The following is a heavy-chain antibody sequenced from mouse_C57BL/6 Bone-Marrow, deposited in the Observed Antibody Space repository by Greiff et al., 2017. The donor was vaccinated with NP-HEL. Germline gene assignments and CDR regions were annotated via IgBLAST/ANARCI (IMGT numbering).Heavy chain of an antibody. Sequence: QVQLKQSGAELVRPGTSVKVSCKASGYAFTNYLIEWVKQRPGQGLEWIGVINPGSGGTNYNEKFKGKATLTADKSSSTAYMQLSSLTSEDSAVYFCAREELRLNFEGWGTGTTVTVSS. CDR2: INPGSGGT. D-gene: IGHD1-1*01. V-gene: IGHV1-54*01. J-gene: IGHJ1*03. CDR1: GYAFTNYL. CDR3: AREELRLNFEG.